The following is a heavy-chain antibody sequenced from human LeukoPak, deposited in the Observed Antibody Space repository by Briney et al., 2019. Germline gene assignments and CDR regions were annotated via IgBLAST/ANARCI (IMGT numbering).Heavy chain of an antibody. J-gene: IGHJ3*02. CDR3: ARPYYYDSSGYYAFDI. CDR1: GGTFSSYT. Sequence: ASVKVSCKASGGTFSSYTISWVRQAPGQGLEWMGRIIPILGIANYAQKFQGRVTITADKSTSTAYMELSSLRSEDKAVYYFARPYYYDSSGYYAFDIWGQGTMVTVSS. V-gene: IGHV1-69*02. D-gene: IGHD3-22*01. CDR2: IIPILGIA.